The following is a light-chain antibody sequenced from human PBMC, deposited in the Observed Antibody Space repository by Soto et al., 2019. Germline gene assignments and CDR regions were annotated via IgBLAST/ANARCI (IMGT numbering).Light chain of an antibody. V-gene: IGKV3-20*01. Sequence: EIVLTQSPGTLSLSPGERATLSCRASQSVSSSYLAWSQQKPGQAPRLLIYGASSRATGIPDRFSGSGSGTDFTLTISSLQSEDFAVYYCQQYNDWWTFGQGTKVDIK. J-gene: IGKJ1*01. CDR1: QSVSSSY. CDR2: GAS. CDR3: QQYNDWWT.